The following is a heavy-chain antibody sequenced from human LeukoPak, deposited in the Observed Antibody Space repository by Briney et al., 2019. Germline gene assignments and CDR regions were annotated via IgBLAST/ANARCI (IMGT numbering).Heavy chain of an antibody. CDR1: GYSISSGYY. CDR3: ARGMVGSTSCFDP. V-gene: IGHV4-38-2*01. CDR2: IYHSGST. Sequence: SETLSLTCAVSGYSISSGYYWGWIRQPPGKGLEWIGSIYHSGSTYYNPSLKSRVTISVDTSKNQFSLKLGSVTAADTAVYYCARGMVGSTSCFDPWGQGTLVTVSS. J-gene: IGHJ5*02. D-gene: IGHD2-2*01.